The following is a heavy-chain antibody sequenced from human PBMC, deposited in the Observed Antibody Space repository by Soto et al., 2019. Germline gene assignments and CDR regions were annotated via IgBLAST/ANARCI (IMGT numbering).Heavy chain of an antibody. CDR1: GFNFAAYT. CDR3: SRSPAIDFDS. V-gene: IGHV3-49*04. CDR2: IRRIAYGGTT. Sequence: GGSLRLSCSASGFNFAAYTMSWVRLTPGKGLEWVGFIRRIAYGGTTDYAASVKGRFTISRDDSRKIVYLQMSRLKIEDTAVYYCSRSPAIDFDSWGKG. J-gene: IGHJ4*02.